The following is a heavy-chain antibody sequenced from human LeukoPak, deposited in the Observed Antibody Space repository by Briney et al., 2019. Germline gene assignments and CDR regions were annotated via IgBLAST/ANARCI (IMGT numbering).Heavy chain of an antibody. D-gene: IGHD3-10*01. CDR1: GGSFSGHY. CDR3: HMVRGGGYFDY. J-gene: IGHJ4*02. V-gene: IGHV4-34*01. CDR2: IDHSGGT. Sequence: SETLSLTCAVYGGSFSGHYWSCIRQPPGKGLEWIGEIDHSGGTNYNPSLKSRVTISLDTSKNQFSLNLTSVTAADTAVYYCHMVRGGGYFDYWGQGTLVTVSS.